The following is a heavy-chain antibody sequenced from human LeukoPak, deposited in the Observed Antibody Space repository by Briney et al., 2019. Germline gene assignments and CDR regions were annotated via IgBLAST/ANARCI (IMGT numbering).Heavy chain of an antibody. Sequence: SETLSLTCAVYGGSFSGYFWSWIRQPPGKGLEWIGEINHSGSTNYNPSLKSRVTISLDTSKNQFSLKLSSVTTADTAVYYCARDLVTVTKGFDIWGLGTMVSVSS. V-gene: IGHV4-34*01. CDR3: ARDLVTVTKGFDI. CDR1: GGSFSGYF. D-gene: IGHD4-17*01. CDR2: INHSGST. J-gene: IGHJ3*02.